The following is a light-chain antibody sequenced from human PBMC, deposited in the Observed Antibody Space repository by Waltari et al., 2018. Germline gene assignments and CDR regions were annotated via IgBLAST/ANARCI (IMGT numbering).Light chain of an antibody. CDR3: QAWDSSTYV. J-gene: IGLJ1*01. V-gene: IGLV3-1*01. CDR2: LDT. Sequence: SYELTQPPSVSVSPGQTASITCSGDKLGAKSACWYRQKPGQSPVLVIYLDTKRPSAIPERFSGSKSGNTATLTISGTQTMDEADYYCQAWDSSTYVFGTGTKVTVL. CDR1: KLGAKS.